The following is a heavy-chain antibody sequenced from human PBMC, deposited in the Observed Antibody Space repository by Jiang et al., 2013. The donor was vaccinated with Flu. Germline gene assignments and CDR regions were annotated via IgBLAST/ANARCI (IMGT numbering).Heavy chain of an antibody. D-gene: IGHD3-22*01. CDR3: ANRWPWGSSGYDY. CDR1: GFTFSSYA. V-gene: IGHV3-23*01. Sequence: CAASGFTFSSYAMSWVRQAPGKGLEWVSAISGSGGSTYYADSVKGRFTISRDNSKNTLYLQMNSLRAEDTAVYYCANRWPWGSSGYDYWGQGTLVTVSS. J-gene: IGHJ4*02. CDR2: ISGSGGST.